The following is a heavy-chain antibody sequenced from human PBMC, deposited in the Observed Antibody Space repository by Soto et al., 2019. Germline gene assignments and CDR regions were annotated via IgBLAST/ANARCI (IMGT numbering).Heavy chain of an antibody. CDR3: ARLWRGYEPLSPRAYFYTMVV. D-gene: IGHD2-2*01. J-gene: IGHJ6*02. CDR2: ISAYNGST. CDR1: GYTFTMYG. V-gene: IGHV1-18*01. Sequence: QVQLVQSGGEVKKPGASVKVSCKASGYTFTMYGITWVRQAPGQGLDWMGWISAYNGSTNYAQKLQGRVTMTTDTSTSTGYMELRSLRSDDTAVYFCARLWRGYEPLSPRAYFYTMVVWGQVTTVTFSS.